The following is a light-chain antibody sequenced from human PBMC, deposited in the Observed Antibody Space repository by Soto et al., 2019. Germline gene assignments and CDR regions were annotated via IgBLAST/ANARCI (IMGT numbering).Light chain of an antibody. Sequence: EIVMTQSPATLSVSPGERATLSCRASQSVSSYLAWYQQKPGQAPRLLISGASTRATGIPARFSGSGSGTDFPLTISSLQSEDFAVYYCQQYNNWPLTFGGGTKVEIK. CDR1: QSVSSY. CDR2: GAS. CDR3: QQYNNWPLT. V-gene: IGKV3-15*01. J-gene: IGKJ4*01.